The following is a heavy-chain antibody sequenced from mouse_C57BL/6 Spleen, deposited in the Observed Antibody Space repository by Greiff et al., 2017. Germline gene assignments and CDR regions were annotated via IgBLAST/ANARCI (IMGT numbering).Heavy chain of an antibody. CDR2: ISDGGSYT. CDR1: GFTFSSYA. V-gene: IGHV5-4*03. Sequence: EVKLMESGGGLVKPGGSLKLSCAASGFTFSSYAMSWVRQTPEKRLEWVATISDGGSYTYYPDNVKGRFTISRDNAKNNLYLQMSHLKSEDTAMYYCARIYDGYYVDYWGQGTTLTVSS. D-gene: IGHD2-3*01. J-gene: IGHJ2*01. CDR3: ARIYDGYYVDY.